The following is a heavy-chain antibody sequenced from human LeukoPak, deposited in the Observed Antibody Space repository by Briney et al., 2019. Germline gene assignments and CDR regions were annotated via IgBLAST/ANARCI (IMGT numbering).Heavy chain of an antibody. CDR2: IYYSGST. Sequence: SETLSLTCTVSGGSISSSSYYWGWIRQPPGKGLEWIGSIYYSGSTYYNPSLKSRVTISVDTSKNQFSLKLSSVTAADTAVYYCARDGSYGSGSSRGDFDYWGQGTLVTVSS. D-gene: IGHD3-10*01. J-gene: IGHJ4*02. CDR3: ARDGSYGSGSSRGDFDY. V-gene: IGHV4-39*07. CDR1: GGSISSSSYY.